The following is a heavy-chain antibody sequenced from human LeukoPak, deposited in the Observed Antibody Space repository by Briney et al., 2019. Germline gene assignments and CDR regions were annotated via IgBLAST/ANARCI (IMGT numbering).Heavy chain of an antibody. Sequence: GGSLRLSCAASGFTFSSYDMQWVRQAPGKGLEWVAVISSDGSSKYYADSVKGRFTISRDNSKNTLYLQMNSLRAEDTAVYYCVIKPDSWFWGQGTLVTVSS. J-gene: IGHJ4*02. CDR1: GFTFSSYD. CDR3: VIKPDSWF. CDR2: ISSDGSSK. V-gene: IGHV3-30*04. D-gene: IGHD6-13*01.